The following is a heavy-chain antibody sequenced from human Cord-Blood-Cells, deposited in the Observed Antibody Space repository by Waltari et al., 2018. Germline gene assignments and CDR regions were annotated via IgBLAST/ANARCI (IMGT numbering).Heavy chain of an antibody. J-gene: IGHJ4*02. CDR3: AKEGCSGGSCYSDY. Sequence: QVQLVESGGGVVQPGGSLRLSCAASGFTFSSYGNHWVRPAPGKGLEWVAFIRYDGSNKYYADSVKGRFTISRDNSKNTLYLQMNSLRAEDTAVYYCAKEGCSGGSCYSDYWGQGTLVTVSS. CDR1: GFTFSSYG. V-gene: IGHV3-30*02. D-gene: IGHD2-15*01. CDR2: IRYDGSNK.